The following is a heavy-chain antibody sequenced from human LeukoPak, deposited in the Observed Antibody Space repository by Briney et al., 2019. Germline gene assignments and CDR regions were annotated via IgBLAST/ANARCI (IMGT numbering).Heavy chain of an antibody. D-gene: IGHD4-17*01. V-gene: IGHV1-2*04. J-gene: IGHJ6*02. CDR1: GYTFTGYY. CDR2: INPNSGGT. Sequence: GESLKISCKASGYTFTGYYMHWVRQAPGQGLEWMGWINPNSGGTNYAQKFQGWVTMTRDTSISTAYMELSRLRSDDTAVYYCAREVHGDSLDVWGQGTTVTVSS. CDR3: AREVHGDSLDV.